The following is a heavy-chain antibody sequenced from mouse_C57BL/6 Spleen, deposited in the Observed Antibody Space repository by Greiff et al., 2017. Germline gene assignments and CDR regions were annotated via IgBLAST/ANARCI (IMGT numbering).Heavy chain of an antibody. D-gene: IGHD1-1*01. CDR1: GYSITSGYY. J-gene: IGHJ2*01. V-gene: IGHV3-6*01. CDR3: ARDYYGSSFDY. Sequence: ESGPGLVKPSQSLSLTCSVTGYSITSGYYWNWIRQFPGNKLEWMGYISYDGSNNYNPSLKNRISITRDTSKNQVFLKLNSVTTEDTATYYCARDYYGSSFDYWGQGTTLTVSS. CDR2: ISYDGSN.